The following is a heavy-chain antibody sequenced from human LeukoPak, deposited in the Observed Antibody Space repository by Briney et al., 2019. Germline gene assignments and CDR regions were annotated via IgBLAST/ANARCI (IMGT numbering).Heavy chain of an antibody. CDR2: INHCGST. D-gene: IGHD2-8*01. V-gene: IGHV4-34*01. CDR3: ARTVMAIAYYYMDV. Sequence: PSETLSLTCAVYGGSFSGYYWSWIRQPPGKGLEWIGEINHCGSTNYNPSLKSRVTMSVDTSKNQFSLTLSSVTAADTAVYYCARTVMAIAYYYMDVWGKGTTVTVSS. J-gene: IGHJ6*03. CDR1: GGSFSGYY.